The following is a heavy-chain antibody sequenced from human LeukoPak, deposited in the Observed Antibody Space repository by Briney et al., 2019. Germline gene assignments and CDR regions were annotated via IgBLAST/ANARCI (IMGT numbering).Heavy chain of an antibody. D-gene: IGHD5-12*01. V-gene: IGHV3-48*03. CDR2: ISSSGSSM. CDR1: GFTFSSYE. Sequence: GGSLRLSCAASGFTFSSYEMNWVRQPPGKGLEWISYISSSGSSMYYADSVKGRFTISRDNAKKSLYLQMNSLRAEDTAVYYCARDLRPYSGYDNLAFDIWGQGTMVTVSS. J-gene: IGHJ3*02. CDR3: ARDLRPYSGYDNLAFDI.